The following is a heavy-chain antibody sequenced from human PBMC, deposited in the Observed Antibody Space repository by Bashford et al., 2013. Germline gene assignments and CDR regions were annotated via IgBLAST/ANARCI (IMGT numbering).Heavy chain of an antibody. CDR3: ARAAYSRRDDAFDI. Sequence: SVKVSCKASGGTFSSYAISWVRQAPGQGLEWMGRIIPILGIANYAQKFQGRVTITADKSTSTAYMELSSLRSEDTAVYYCARAAYSRRDDAFDIWGQGTMVTVSS. V-gene: IGHV1-69*04. J-gene: IGHJ3*02. CDR1: GGTFSSYA. D-gene: IGHD5-24*01. CDR2: IIPILGIA.